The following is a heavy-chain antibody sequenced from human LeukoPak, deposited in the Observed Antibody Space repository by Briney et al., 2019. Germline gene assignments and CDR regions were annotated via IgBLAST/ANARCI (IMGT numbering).Heavy chain of an antibody. CDR1: GFTFSSYE. Sequence: GGSLRLSCAASGFTFSSYEMNWVRQAPGKGLEWVSYISSGGSTIYYADSVKGRFTISRDNAKNSLYLQMNSLRAEDTAVYYCARVLYCSGGSCSHYFDYWGQGTLVTVSS. CDR2: ISSGGSTI. V-gene: IGHV3-48*03. D-gene: IGHD2-15*01. J-gene: IGHJ4*02. CDR3: ARVLYCSGGSCSHYFDY.